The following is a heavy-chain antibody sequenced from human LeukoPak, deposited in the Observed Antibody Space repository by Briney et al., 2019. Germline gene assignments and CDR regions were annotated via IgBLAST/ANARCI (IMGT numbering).Heavy chain of an antibody. V-gene: IGHV4-61*01. CDR2: IYYSGST. CDR1: GGSISSSSYY. J-gene: IGHJ5*02. D-gene: IGHD3-10*01. CDR3: ARGGYYGSGNDFRFDP. Sequence: PSGTLSLTCSVSGGSISSSSYYWSWIRQPPGKGLEWIGYIYYSGSTNYKPSLKSRVTISVDTSKNQFSLKLSSVTAADTAVYYCARGGYYGSGNDFRFDPWGQGTLVTVSS.